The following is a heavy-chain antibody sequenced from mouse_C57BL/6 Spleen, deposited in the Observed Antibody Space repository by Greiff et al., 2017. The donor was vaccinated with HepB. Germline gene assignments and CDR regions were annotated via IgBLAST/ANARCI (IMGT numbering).Heavy chain of an antibody. CDR2: IWSGGST. V-gene: IGHV2-2*01. J-gene: IGHJ3*01. CDR3: ASYYGNYVGFAY. D-gene: IGHD2-1*01. Sequence: VKLVESGPGLVQPSQSLSITCTVSGFSLTSYGVHWVRQSPGKGLEWLGVIWSGGSTDYNAAFISRLSISKDNSKSQVFFKMNSLQADDTAIYYCASYYGNYVGFAYWGQGTLVTVSA. CDR1: GFSLTSYG.